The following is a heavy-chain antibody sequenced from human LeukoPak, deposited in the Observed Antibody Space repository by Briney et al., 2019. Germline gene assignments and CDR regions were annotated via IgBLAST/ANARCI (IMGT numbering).Heavy chain of an antibody. D-gene: IGHD6-13*01. V-gene: IGHV3-30-3*02. J-gene: IGHJ6*02. CDR3: AKSQYSSSWYGLSIPQEYGMDV. Sequence: GGSLRLSCAASGFTFSSYAMHWVRQAPGKGLEWVAVISYDGSNKYYADSVKGRFTISRDNSKNTLYLQMNSLRAEDTAVYYCAKSQYSSSWYGLSIPQEYGMDVWGQGTTVTVSS. CDR2: ISYDGSNK. CDR1: GFTFSSYA.